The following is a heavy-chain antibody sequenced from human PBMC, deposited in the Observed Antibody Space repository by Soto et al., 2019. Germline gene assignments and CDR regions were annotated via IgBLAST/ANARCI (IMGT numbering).Heavy chain of an antibody. Sequence: SXKVSFKASGYTXTDYGMHLVRQAPGQSLEWMGWINARNGHTKYSQKFQDRVTITRDTSARKAYMELSSVRSGDTAVYYCARGRYDGSGYYIFDYWGQGTLGPVSS. CDR3: ARGRYDGSGYYIFDY. J-gene: IGHJ4*02. V-gene: IGHV1-3*01. CDR1: GYTXTDYG. CDR2: INARNGHT. D-gene: IGHD3-22*01.